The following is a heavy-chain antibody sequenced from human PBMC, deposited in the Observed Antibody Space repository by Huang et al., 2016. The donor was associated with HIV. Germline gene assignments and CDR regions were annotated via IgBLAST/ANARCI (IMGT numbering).Heavy chain of an antibody. J-gene: IGHJ3*02. CDR2: ISDSSGDT. D-gene: IGHD3-22*01. V-gene: IGHV1-18*01. CDR1: GYTFTSYG. Sequence: QIQLMQSVPELKQPGASVKVSCKASGYTFTSYGITWVRQAPGQGPEWMGSISDSSGDTEYAQKFQGRVTLTTDTSTNIAYMELRSLRSDDTAKYYCARDPKYHRIGYYRQRRGIDIWGQGTMVIVSS. CDR3: ARDPKYHRIGYYRQRRGIDI.